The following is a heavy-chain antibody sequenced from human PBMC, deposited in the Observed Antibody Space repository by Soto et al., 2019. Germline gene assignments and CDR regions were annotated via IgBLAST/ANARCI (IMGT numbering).Heavy chain of an antibody. CDR1: GDTFSSYA. V-gene: IGHV1-69*13. D-gene: IGHD3-22*01. CDR3: AAGPTYYYDSSGYYPPSY. CDR2: IIPIFGTA. J-gene: IGHJ4*02. Sequence: GASVKVSCKASGDTFSSYAISWVRQAPGQGLEWMGGIIPIFGTANYAQKFQGRVTITADESTSTAYMELSSLRSEDTAVYYCAAGPTYYYDSSGYYPPSYWGQGTLVTVSS.